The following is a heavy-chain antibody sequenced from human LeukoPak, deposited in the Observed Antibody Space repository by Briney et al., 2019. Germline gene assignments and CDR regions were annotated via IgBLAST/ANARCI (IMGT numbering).Heavy chain of an antibody. CDR2: INPSAGST. Sequence: ASVKVSCKASGYTFTSYYLHWVRQAPGQGLEWMGIINPSAGSTSYAQKFQGRVTMTRDTSTGTVYMELSSLRSEDTAVYYCARDLGGDYFDFWGQGTLVTVSS. CDR3: ARDLGGDYFDF. J-gene: IGHJ4*02. CDR1: GYTFTSYY. V-gene: IGHV1-46*01. D-gene: IGHD4-17*01.